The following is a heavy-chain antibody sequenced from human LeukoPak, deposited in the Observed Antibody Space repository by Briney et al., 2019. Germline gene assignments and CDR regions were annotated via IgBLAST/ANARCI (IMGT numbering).Heavy chain of an antibody. Sequence: ASVKVSCKASGYRFLSNYIQWVRQAPGLGPEGMGWKHPGNGNTRYAEKFQGRVTMTRDTSINTAYIDLTSLRSDDTAVYYCAREGSYCVGGDCYSFDFWGQGTLITVSS. CDR3: AREGSYCVGGDCYSFDF. V-gene: IGHV1-2*02. CDR1: GYRFLSNY. D-gene: IGHD2-21*02. J-gene: IGHJ4*02. CDR2: KHPGNGNT.